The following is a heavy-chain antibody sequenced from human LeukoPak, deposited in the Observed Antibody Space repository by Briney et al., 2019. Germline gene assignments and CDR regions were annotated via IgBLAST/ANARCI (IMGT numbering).Heavy chain of an antibody. D-gene: IGHD6-19*01. J-gene: IGHJ4*02. V-gene: IGHV3-74*01. Sequence: GGSLRLSCAASGFTFSSYWMHWVRQAPGKGLVWVSRISPDGSSALYADSVKGRFTMSRDNAKNTLYLEMNSLRGEDTAVYYCATGGSSGWYHFEYWGQGTLVTVSS. CDR3: ATGGSSGWYHFEY. CDR1: GFTFSSYW. CDR2: ISPDGSSA.